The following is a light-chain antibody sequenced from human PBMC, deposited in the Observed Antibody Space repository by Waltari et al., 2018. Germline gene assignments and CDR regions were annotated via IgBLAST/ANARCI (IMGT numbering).Light chain of an antibody. CDR1: TSDVGRYNY. CDR2: DVT. V-gene: IGLV2-8*01. CDR3: RSFADTNLFV. J-gene: IGLJ1*01. Sequence: QSALTQPPSASGSPGQSVTISCTGTTSDVGRYNYVSWYQQHPAKAPKLIIFDVTQRPSGVTDLFSGYKSGTTAPMTVSVLQAEDEADYYCRSFADTNLFVFGTGTKVTVL.